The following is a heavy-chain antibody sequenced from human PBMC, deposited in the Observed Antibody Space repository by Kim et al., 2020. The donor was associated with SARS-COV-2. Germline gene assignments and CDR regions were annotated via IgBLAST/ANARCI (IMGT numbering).Heavy chain of an antibody. Sequence: LKSRVTISVDTSKNQFSLKLSSVTAADTAVYYCARSHVRDDGDRARYFDYWGQGTLVTVSS. D-gene: IGHD4-17*01. V-gene: IGHV4-34*01. J-gene: IGHJ4*02. CDR3: ARSHVRDDGDRARYFDY.